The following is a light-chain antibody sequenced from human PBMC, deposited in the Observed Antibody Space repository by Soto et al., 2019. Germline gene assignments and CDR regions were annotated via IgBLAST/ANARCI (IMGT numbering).Light chain of an antibody. CDR3: QQYDDYPLT. Sequence: DIQVTQSPSTLSASVGDRVTITCRASQSISTWLAWYQQKPGKAPKLLIYEASSLESGVPSRLGGSISGTEFTLTIRSLQPDDFATYFCQQYDDYPLTFGGGTKVEIK. CDR1: QSISTW. V-gene: IGKV1-5*03. J-gene: IGKJ4*01. CDR2: EAS.